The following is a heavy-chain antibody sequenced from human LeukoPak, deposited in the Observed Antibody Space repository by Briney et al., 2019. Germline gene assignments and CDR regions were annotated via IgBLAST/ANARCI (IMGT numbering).Heavy chain of an antibody. CDR1: GASISSYY. V-gene: IGHV4-59*08. CDR2: IYFSGSA. D-gene: IGHD6-13*01. CDR3: ASLIAAAGVDY. J-gene: IGHJ4*02. Sequence: SETLSLTCTVSGASISSYYWSWIRQPPGKGLEWSGYIYFSGSANYNPSLKSRVTISVDTSKHQFSLKLSSVTAADTAVYYCASLIAAAGVDYWGQGTLVTVS.